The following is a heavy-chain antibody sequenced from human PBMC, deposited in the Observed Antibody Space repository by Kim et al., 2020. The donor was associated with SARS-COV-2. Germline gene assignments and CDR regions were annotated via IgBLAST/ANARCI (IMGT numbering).Heavy chain of an antibody. CDR3: AKDALYSGIAVACGIDY. CDR2: ISGSGGST. V-gene: IGHV3-23*01. D-gene: IGHD6-19*01. CDR1: GFTFSSYA. Sequence: GGSLRLSCAASGFTFSSYAMSWVRQAPGKGLEWVSAISGSGGSTYYADSVKGRFTISRDNSKNTLYLQMNSLRAEDTAVYYCAKDALYSGIAVACGIDYWGQGTLVTVSS. J-gene: IGHJ4*02.